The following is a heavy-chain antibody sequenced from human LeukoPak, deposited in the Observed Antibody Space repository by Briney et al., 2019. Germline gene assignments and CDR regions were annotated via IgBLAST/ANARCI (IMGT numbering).Heavy chain of an antibody. D-gene: IGHD1-26*01. CDR1: GFTFSGSA. CDR2: IRSKANSYAT. CDR3: TRRSSGSYAAFDI. V-gene: IGHV3-73*01. J-gene: IGHJ3*02. Sequence: GGSLRLSCAASGFTFSGSAMHWVRQASGKGLEWVGRIRSKANSYATAYAASVKGRFTISRDDSKNTAYLQMNSLKTEDTAVYYCTRRSSGSYAAFDIWGQGTMVTVSS.